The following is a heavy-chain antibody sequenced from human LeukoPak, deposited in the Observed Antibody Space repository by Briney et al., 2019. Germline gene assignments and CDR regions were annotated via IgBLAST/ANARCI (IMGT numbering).Heavy chain of an antibody. Sequence: SETLSLTCTVSGGSISSYYWSWIRQPPGKGLEWIGYIYYSGSTNYNPSLKSRVTISVDTSKNRFSRKLSSVTAADTAMYYCARQQPAAAGFDYWGQGTLVTVSS. CDR3: ARQQPAAAGFDY. CDR2: IYYSGST. V-gene: IGHV4-59*08. CDR1: GGSISSYY. J-gene: IGHJ4*02. D-gene: IGHD6-13*01.